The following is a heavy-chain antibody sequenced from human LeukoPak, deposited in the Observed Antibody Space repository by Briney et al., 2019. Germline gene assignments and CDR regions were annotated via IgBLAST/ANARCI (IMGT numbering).Heavy chain of an antibody. D-gene: IGHD4-17*01. CDR3: ARDARVHDYGTYYYYYMDV. J-gene: IGHJ6*03. Sequence: PSQTLSLTCSVSGVSISSASYYWNWIRQPAGKGLEWIGRIYTSGSTNYNPSLKSRVTMSVDTSKNQFSLKLSSVTAADTAVYYCARDARVHDYGTYYYYYMDVWGKGTTVTVSS. V-gene: IGHV4-61*02. CDR1: GVSISSASYY. CDR2: IYTSGST.